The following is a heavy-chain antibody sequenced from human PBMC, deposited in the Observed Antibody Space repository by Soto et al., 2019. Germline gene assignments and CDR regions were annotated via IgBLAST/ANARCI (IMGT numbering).Heavy chain of an antibody. D-gene: IGHD2-15*01. V-gene: IGHV3-48*03. J-gene: IGHJ6*02. CDR3: AYLYGVEVVAATGYYYGMDV. CDR1: GFTFSSYE. CDR2: ISSSGSTI. Sequence: EVQLVESGGGLVQPGGSLRLSCAASGFTFSSYEMNWVRQAPGKGLEWVSYISSSGSTIYYADSVKGRFTISRDNAKNSLYLQMNSLRAEDTAVYYCAYLYGVEVVAATGYYYGMDVWGQGTTVTVSS.